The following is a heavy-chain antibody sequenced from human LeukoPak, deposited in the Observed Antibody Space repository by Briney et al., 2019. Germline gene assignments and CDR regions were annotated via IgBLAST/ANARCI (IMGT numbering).Heavy chain of an antibody. CDR2: IGTGGDT. J-gene: IGHJ3*02. Sequence: GGSLRLSCAASGFTFSSYDMNWVRQATGKGLEWVSSIGTGGDTYYSGSVKGRFTISRENAKNSLYLQMNSLSAGDTAVYYCARAAYSSGWRAFDIWGQGTMVTVSS. V-gene: IGHV3-13*01. CDR3: ARAAYSSGWRAFDI. CDR1: GFTFSSYD. D-gene: IGHD6-19*01.